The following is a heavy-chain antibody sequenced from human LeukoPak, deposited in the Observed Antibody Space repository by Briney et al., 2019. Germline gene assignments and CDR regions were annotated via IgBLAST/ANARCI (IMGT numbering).Heavy chain of an antibody. V-gene: IGHV5-51*01. CDR1: GYCFTSYW. CDR2: IYPGDSDT. D-gene: IGHD3-9*01. CDR3: ARIRRYYDILTGLHDAFDI. Sequence: GAALQISCQGAGYCFTSYWIGGARPLPGKGVEWMGIIYPGDSDTRYSPSCQGHVTISADKSITTAYLQLSSLKASDTAMYFCARIRRYYDILTGLHDAFDIWGQGTMVTVSS. J-gene: IGHJ3*02.